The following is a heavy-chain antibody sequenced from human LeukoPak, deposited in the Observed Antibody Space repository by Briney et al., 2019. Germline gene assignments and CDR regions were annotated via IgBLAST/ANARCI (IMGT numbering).Heavy chain of an antibody. V-gene: IGHV3-23*01. Sequence: GGSLRLSCAASGFTFNTYTMNWVRQAPGKGLEWVSAISGSGGSTYYADSVKGRFTISRDNSKNTLYLQMNSLRAEDTAVYYCAKCGYCSSTSCYVLGNWYFDLWGRGTLVTVSS. CDR3: AKCGYCSSTSCYVLGNWYFDL. CDR1: GFTFNTYT. D-gene: IGHD2-2*03. CDR2: ISGSGGST. J-gene: IGHJ2*01.